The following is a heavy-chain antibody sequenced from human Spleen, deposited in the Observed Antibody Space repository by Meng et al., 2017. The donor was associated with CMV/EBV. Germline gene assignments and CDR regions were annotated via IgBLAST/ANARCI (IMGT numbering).Heavy chain of an antibody. J-gene: IGHJ6*02. CDR2: ISHSGTS. Sequence: TSYYWNWIRQPPGKKLEWIGDISHSGTSSYNPSLKSRVIISVDTSRNQFSLKLTSVTTADTALYYCARGRDDDVDLNYYHNTGFDVWGRGATVTVSS. CDR1: TSYY. V-gene: IGHV4-59*01. D-gene: IGHD3-9*01. CDR3: ARGRDDDVDLNYYHNTGFDV.